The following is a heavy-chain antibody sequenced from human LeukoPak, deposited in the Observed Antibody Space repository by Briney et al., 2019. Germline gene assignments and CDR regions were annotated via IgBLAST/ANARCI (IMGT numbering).Heavy chain of an antibody. V-gene: IGHV1-69*05. J-gene: IGHJ5*02. CDR2: IIPIFGTA. CDR3: ASFGPTGTTKEAFFDP. Sequence: ASVKVSCKASGGTFSSYAISWVRQAPGQGLEWMGGIIPIFGTANYAQKFQGRVTITTDESTSTAYMELSSLRSEDTAVYYCASFGPTGTTKEAFFDPWGQGTLVTVSS. CDR1: GGTFSSYA. D-gene: IGHD1-7*01.